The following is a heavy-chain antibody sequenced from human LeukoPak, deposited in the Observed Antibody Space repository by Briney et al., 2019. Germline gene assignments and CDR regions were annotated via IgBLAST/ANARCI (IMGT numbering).Heavy chain of an antibody. V-gene: IGHV3-48*03. D-gene: IGHD6-19*01. J-gene: IGHJ4*02. CDR1: GFTFSSYE. CDR3: ARGDSSGWYYFDY. Sequence: PGGSLRLSCAASGFTFSSYEMNWVRQAPGKGLEWVSYISSSGSTIYYADSVKGRFTISRDNAENSLYLQMNSLRAEDTAVYYCARGDSSGWYYFDYWGQGTLVTVSS. CDR2: ISSSGSTI.